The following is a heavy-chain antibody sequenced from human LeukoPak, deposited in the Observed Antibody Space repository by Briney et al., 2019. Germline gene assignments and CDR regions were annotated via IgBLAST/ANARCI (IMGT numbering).Heavy chain of an antibody. V-gene: IGHV3-33*01. J-gene: IGHJ4*02. Sequence: PGGSLRLSCDTSGFTFSDYGMHWVRQAPGKGLEWVAVIWYDGSNKYYADSVKGRFTVSRDNSRNTLYLQMNSVRAEDTAVYYCARDQAAETSFDYWGQGTLVTVSS. CDR1: GFTFSDYG. CDR2: IWYDGSNK. D-gene: IGHD6-13*01. CDR3: ARDQAAETSFDY.